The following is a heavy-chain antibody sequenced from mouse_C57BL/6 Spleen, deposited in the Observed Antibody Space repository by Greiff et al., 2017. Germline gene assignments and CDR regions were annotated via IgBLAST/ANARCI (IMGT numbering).Heavy chain of an antibody. CDR2: IYPGSGST. V-gene: IGHV1-55*01. Sequence: VQLQQPGAELVKPGASVKMSCKASGYTFTSYWITWVKQRPGQGLEWIGDIYPGSGSTNNNEKFKGKATLTVDTSSSTAYMQLSSLTSEDSAVYYCAREEKCYGSSPFDYWGQGTTLTVSS. CDR3: AREEKCYGSSPFDY. D-gene: IGHD1-1*01. CDR1: GYTFTSYW. J-gene: IGHJ2*01.